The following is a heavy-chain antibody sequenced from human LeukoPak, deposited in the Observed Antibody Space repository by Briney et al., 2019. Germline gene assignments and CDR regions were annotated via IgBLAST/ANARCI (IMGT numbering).Heavy chain of an antibody. V-gene: IGHV1-8*01. J-gene: IGHJ6*02. Sequence: ASVKVSCKASGYSFTSYDVNWVRQASGQGLEWMGWMNPKSGNAGYAQKFQGRVSMTRNNSINTAYMELSSLTSEDTAVYYCARVLRYYYGMDVWGQGTTVSVSS. CDR2: MNPKSGNA. CDR1: GYSFTSYD. CDR3: ARVLRYYYGMDV. D-gene: IGHD2-15*01.